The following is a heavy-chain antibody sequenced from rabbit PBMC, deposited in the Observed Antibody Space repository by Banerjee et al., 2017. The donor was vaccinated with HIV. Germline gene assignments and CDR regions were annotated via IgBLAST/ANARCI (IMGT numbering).Heavy chain of an antibody. CDR1: GFSFSDRDV. V-gene: IGHV1S40*01. CDR2: INTATGKP. CDR3: ARDLVGVIGWNFYL. D-gene: IGHD1-1*01. Sequence: QSLEESGGDLVKPGASLTLTCTASGFSFSDRDVMCWVRQAPGKGLEWIACINTATGKPVYASWAKGRFTISKTSSTTVTLQMTSLTAADTATYFCARDLVGVIGWNFYLWGPGTLVTVS. J-gene: IGHJ4*01.